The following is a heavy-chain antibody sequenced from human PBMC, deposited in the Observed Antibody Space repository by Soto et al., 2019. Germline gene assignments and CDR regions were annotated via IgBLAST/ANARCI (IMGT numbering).Heavy chain of an antibody. J-gene: IGHJ5*02. V-gene: IGHV4-38-2*02. D-gene: IGHD2-21*02. CDR3: ARDKAVVTATQNNNWFDP. Sequence: PSETLSLTCAVSGYSISSGYYWGWIRQPPGKGLEWIGSIYHSGSTYYNPSLKSRVTISVDTSKNQFSLKLSSVTAADTAVYYCARDKAVVTATQNNNWFDPWGQGTLVTVSS. CDR2: IYHSGST. CDR1: GYSISSGYY.